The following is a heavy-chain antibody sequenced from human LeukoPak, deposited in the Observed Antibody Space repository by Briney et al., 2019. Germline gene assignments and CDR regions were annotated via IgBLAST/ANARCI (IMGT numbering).Heavy chain of an antibody. J-gene: IGHJ4*02. CDR2: IIPVLDVA. Sequence: SVKVSCKVSGGTNYAISWVRQAPGQGLEWRGGIIPVLDVANSAQKFQGRVTFTADKSTSTAYMELSSLRPEDAAMYFCARGDSDDSGDFRTLEFWGQGTLVTVSS. CDR3: ARGDSDDSGDFRTLEF. D-gene: IGHD4-17*01. CDR1: GGTNYA. V-gene: IGHV1-69*10.